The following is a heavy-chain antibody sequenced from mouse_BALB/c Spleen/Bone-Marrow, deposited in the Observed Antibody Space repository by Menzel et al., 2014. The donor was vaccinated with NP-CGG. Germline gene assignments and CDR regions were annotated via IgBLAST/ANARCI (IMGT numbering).Heavy chain of an antibody. D-gene: IGHD2-4*01. CDR2: INPSNGGT. V-gene: IGHV1S81*02. J-gene: IGHJ2*01. Sequence: VQLQQSGAELVKPGAPVKLSCKASGYTFTSYYMYWVKQRPGQGLEWIGEINPSNGGTNFNEKFKSKATLTVDKSSSTAYMQLSSLTSEDSAVYYCTRSTMITYFDYWGQGTTLTVSS. CDR1: GYTFTSYY. CDR3: TRSTMITYFDY.